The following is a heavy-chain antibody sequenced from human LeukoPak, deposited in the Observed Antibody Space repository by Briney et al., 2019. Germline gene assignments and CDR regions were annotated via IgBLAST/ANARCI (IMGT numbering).Heavy chain of an antibody. Sequence: GGSLRLSCAASGFTFSSYTMNWVRQAPGKGLEWVSSITSSSSYIYYADSVKGRFTISRDNAKNSLYLQMNSLRAEDTAVYYCASMGRGSYYYDSSGYPHRGYWGQGTLVTVSS. CDR2: ITSSSSYI. CDR1: GFTFSSYT. V-gene: IGHV3-21*01. CDR3: ASMGRGSYYYDSSGYPHRGY. J-gene: IGHJ4*02. D-gene: IGHD3-22*01.